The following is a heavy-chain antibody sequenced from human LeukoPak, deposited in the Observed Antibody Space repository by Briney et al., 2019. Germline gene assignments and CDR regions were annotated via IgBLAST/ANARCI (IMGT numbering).Heavy chain of an antibody. CDR1: GFTFSSYA. V-gene: IGHV3-23*01. J-gene: IGHJ5*02. Sequence: PGGSLRLSCAASGFTFSSYAMSWVRQAPGKGLEWVSAISGSGGGTFYADSVKGRFTMTRDNSKNTLYLQMNSLRAEDTAVYYCAKEASYCTNGVCYSRIFDTWGQGTLVTVSS. CDR2: ISGSGGGT. CDR3: AKEASYCTNGVCYSRIFDT. D-gene: IGHD2-8*01.